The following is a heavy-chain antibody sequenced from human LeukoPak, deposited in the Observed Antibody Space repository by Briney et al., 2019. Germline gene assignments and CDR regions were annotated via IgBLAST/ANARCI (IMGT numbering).Heavy chain of an antibody. V-gene: IGHV4-39*01. J-gene: IGHJ6*02. CDR3: GRSYGSGSYLYLYGMDV. D-gene: IGHD3-10*01. Sequence: PSETLSLTCIVSGGSISSSTYYLGWIRQPPGKGLEWIGNIYYSGSTYYNPSLKSRVTISVDTSKNQFSLKLSSVTAADTAVYYCGRSYGSGSYLYLYGMDVWGQGTTVTVSS. CDR1: GGSISSSTYY. CDR2: IYYSGST.